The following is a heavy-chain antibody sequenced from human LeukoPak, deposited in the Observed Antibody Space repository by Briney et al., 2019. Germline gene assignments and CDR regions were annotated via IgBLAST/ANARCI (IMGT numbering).Heavy chain of an antibody. V-gene: IGHV3-23*01. CDR3: ADTKDYYDSLLSFDI. CDR2: ISGSGGST. CDR1: GFTFRSYA. J-gene: IGHJ3*02. Sequence: GGSLRLSCAAYGFTFRSYAMSWVRQAPGKGLEWVSAISGSGGSTYYADSVKGRFTISRDNSKNTLYLQMNSLRAEDTAVYYCADTKDYYDSLLSFDIWGQGTMVTVSS. D-gene: IGHD3-22*01.